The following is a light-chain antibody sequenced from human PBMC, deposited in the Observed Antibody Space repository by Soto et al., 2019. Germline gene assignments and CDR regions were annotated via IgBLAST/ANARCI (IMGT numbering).Light chain of an antibody. CDR2: GAS. V-gene: IGKV3-15*01. J-gene: IGKJ3*01. CDR3: QEYSKWPLFT. CDR1: QSVSRN. Sequence: EIVVTQSPGILSVSPGERATLSCRASQSVSRNLAWYQQKPGQAPTLLIYGASTRATGIPARFTGSGSGTEFPLTISSLQSEDFAVYYCQEYSKWPLFTFGPGTKVDIK.